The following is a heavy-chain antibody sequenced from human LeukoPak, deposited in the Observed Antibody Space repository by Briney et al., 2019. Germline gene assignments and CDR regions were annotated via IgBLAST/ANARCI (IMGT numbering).Heavy chain of an antibody. CDR1: GGSISSYY. D-gene: IGHD3-22*01. V-gene: IGHV4-4*07. J-gene: IGHJ3*02. CDR2: IYTSGST. CDR3: ARARWPYYYDSSDAFDI. Sequence: PSETLSLTCTVSGGSISSYYWSWIRQPAGKGLEWIGRIYTSGSTNYNPSLKSRVTMSVDTSKNQFSLKLSSVTAADMAVYYCARARWPYYYDSSDAFDIWGQGTMVTVSS.